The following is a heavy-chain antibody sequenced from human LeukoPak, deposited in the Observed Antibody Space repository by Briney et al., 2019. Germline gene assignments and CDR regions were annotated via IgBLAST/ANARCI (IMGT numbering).Heavy chain of an antibody. V-gene: IGHV5-51*01. Sequence: GESLKISCKGSGYSFTTYWIGWVRQMPGKGLEWMGIIYPGDSDTRYSPSFQGQVTMTADKSIGTAYLQWSSLKASDSAMHYCARQGLGGGDGSGAFDIWGQGTMVTVSS. CDR3: ARQGLGGGDGSGAFDI. J-gene: IGHJ3*02. D-gene: IGHD2-21*02. CDR2: IYPGDSDT. CDR1: GYSFTTYW.